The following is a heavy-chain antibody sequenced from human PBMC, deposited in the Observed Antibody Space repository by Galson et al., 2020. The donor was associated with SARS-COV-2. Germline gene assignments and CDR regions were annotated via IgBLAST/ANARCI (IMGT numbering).Heavy chain of an antibody. V-gene: IGHV1-18*01. CDR3: ARGDPWADRPEGFADY. D-gene: IGHD6-6*01. CDR2: VSCHNGNT. CDR1: GYRFNKYG. J-gene: IGHJ4*02. Sequence: ASVKVSCKASGYRFNKYGISWLRQAPGQGLEWVGWVSCHNGNTNYGQNFQRRVTMTTDTWTSTVYMELRSLRSDDTAVYYCARGDPWADRPEGFADYWGQGTPVTVSS.